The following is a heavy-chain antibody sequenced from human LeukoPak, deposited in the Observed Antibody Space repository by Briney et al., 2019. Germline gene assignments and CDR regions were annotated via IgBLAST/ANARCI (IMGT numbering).Heavy chain of an antibody. D-gene: IGHD4-17*01. V-gene: IGHV3-7*01. J-gene: IGHJ4*02. CDR1: GFNFSTYW. CDR2: IKQDGSEK. CDR3: ARERYGWYYGDRDGYYFDY. Sequence: QPGGSLRLSCTASGFNFSTYWMSWVRQAPGKGLEWVANIKQDGSEKYYVDSVTGRFTISRDNAKNSLYLQMNSLRAEDTAVYYCARERYGWYYGDRDGYYFDYWGQGTLVTVSS.